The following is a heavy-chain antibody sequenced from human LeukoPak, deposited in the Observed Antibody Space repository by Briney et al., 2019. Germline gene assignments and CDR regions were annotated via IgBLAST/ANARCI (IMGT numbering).Heavy chain of an antibody. CDR1: GYTFTSYG. CDR2: ISAYNGNT. V-gene: IGHV1-18*01. D-gene: IGHD2-21*02. CDR3: ARASAYCGGDCYPDYSWFDP. J-gene: IGHJ5*02. Sequence: ASVKVSCKASGYTFTSYGISWVRQAPGQGLEWMGWISAYNGNTNYAQKLQGRVTMTTDTSTSTAYMELRSLRSDDTAVYYCARASAYCGGDCYPDYSWFDPWGQGTLVTVSS.